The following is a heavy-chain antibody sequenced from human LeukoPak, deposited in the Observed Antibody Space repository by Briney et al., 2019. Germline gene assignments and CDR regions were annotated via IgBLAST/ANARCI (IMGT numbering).Heavy chain of an antibody. V-gene: IGHV3-30*18. Sequence: GGSLRLSCAASGFTFSSYGMHWVRQAPGKGLEWVAVISYDGSNKYYGDSVKGRFTISRDNSKNTLYLQMNSLRAEDTAVYYCAKDPYTIAVAGTAFDYWGQGTLVTVSS. CDR3: AKDPYTIAVAGTAFDY. D-gene: IGHD6-19*01. CDR1: GFTFSSYG. CDR2: ISYDGSNK. J-gene: IGHJ4*02.